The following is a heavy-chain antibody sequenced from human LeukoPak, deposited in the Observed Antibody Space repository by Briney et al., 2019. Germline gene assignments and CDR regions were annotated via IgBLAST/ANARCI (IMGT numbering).Heavy chain of an antibody. Sequence: SETLSLTCTVSGGSISSGGYYWSWIRQPPGKGLEWIGYIYHSGNTYYNPSLESRVTISVDTSKNQFSLKLNSVTAADTAMYYCARSRGYSYGTTFLDYWGQGTLVTISS. V-gene: IGHV4-30-2*01. CDR2: IYHSGNT. J-gene: IGHJ4*02. CDR3: ARSRGYSYGTTFLDY. D-gene: IGHD5-18*01. CDR1: GGSISSGGYY.